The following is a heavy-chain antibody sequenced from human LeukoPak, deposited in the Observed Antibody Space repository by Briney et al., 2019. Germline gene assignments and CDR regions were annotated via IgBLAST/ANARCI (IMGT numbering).Heavy chain of an antibody. J-gene: IGHJ4*02. D-gene: IGHD5-18*01. V-gene: IGHV4-59*01. CDR3: ARSHVDTTVNN. Sequence: SETLSLXCTVSGGSIGSYYWSWSRQTPGKGLEWIGYIYYSGSTNYNPSLKSRVTISVDTSRNQFSLKMSSVTAADTAVCYCARSHVDTTVNNWGQGTLATVSS. CDR2: IYYSGST. CDR1: GGSIGSYY.